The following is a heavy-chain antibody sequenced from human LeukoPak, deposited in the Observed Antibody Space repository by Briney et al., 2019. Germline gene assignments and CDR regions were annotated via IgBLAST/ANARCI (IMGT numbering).Heavy chain of an antibody. V-gene: IGHV3-66*01. D-gene: IGHD3-16*02. J-gene: IGHJ3*02. Sequence: GGSLRLSCAVSGFTFSSYAMIWVRQAPGKGLEWVSVIYSGGSTYYADSVKGRFTISRDNSKNTLYLQMNSLRAEDTAVYYCARGAPYMITFGGVIVRAPPDAFDIWGQGTMVTVSS. CDR3: ARGAPYMITFGGVIVRAPPDAFDI. CDR1: GFTFSSYA. CDR2: IYSGGST.